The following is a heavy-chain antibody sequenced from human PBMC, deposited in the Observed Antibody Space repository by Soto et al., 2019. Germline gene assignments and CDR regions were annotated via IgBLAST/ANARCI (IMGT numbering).Heavy chain of an antibody. D-gene: IGHD6-19*01. Sequence: GGSLRLSCAASGFTVRSNYMSWVRQAPGKGLEWVSVIYSGGTTDYADSVKGRFTISRDTSKNTLYLQMNSLRAEDTAVYYCARDDGSGSYYFYDWGKGTLVTVSS. CDR1: GFTVRSNY. CDR2: IYSGGTT. V-gene: IGHV3-66*01. J-gene: IGHJ4*02. CDR3: ARDDGSGSYYFYD.